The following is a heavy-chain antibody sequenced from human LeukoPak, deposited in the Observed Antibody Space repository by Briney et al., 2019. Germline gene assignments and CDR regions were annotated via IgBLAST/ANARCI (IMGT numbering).Heavy chain of an antibody. J-gene: IGHJ6*02. CDR2: ISGSGGST. CDR1: GFTFSSYA. CDR3: AKVSSSGWYVHYYYGMDV. V-gene: IGHV3-23*01. D-gene: IGHD6-19*01. Sequence: PGGSLRLSCAASGFTFSSYAMSWVRQAPGKGLEWVSAISGSGGSTYYADSVKGRFTISRDNSKNTLYLQMNSLRAEDTAVYYCAKVSSSGWYVHYYYGMDVWGQGTTVTVSS.